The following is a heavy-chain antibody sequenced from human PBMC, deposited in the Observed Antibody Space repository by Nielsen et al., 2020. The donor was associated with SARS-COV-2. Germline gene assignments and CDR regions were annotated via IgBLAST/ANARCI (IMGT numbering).Heavy chain of an antibody. CDR1: CFPFRTSV. CDR3: AKESQYSGYDLYYYSYYGMDV. V-gene: IGHV3-23*01. D-gene: IGHD5-12*01. J-gene: IGHJ6*02. Sequence: GESLTTSYALSCFPFRTSVMIWVRQAPGLRLEWVLAISASGHSTYYADSVRGRFTISRDGSDDTVHLQMDSLRVGDTAIYYCAKESQYSGYDLYYYSYYGMDVWGQGTTVTVSS. CDR2: ISASGHST.